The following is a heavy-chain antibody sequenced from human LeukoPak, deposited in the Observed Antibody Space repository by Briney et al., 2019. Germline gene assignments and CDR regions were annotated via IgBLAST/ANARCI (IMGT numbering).Heavy chain of an antibody. Sequence: SETLSLTCTVSGGSISSGSYYWSWIRKPAGKGLEWIGRIYTSGTTDYNPSLKSRVTMSVDTSKNQFSLKLSSATAADTAVYYCARDRGGGDYWGQGTLVTVSS. V-gene: IGHV4-61*02. J-gene: IGHJ4*02. D-gene: IGHD3-16*01. CDR1: GGSISSGSYY. CDR2: IYTSGTT. CDR3: ARDRGGGDY.